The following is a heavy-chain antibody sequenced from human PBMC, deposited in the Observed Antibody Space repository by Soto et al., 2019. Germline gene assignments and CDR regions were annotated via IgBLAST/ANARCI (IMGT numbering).Heavy chain of an antibody. CDR2: ISGSGGST. CDR3: AKAWFGELLPADY. D-gene: IGHD3-10*01. Sequence: GGCLRLSFSASGFSFSSHAMSWVRQAPGKGLEWVSAISGSGGSTYYADSVKGRFTISRDNSKNMLYLQMNSLRAEDTAVYYWAKAWFGELLPADYWGKGTLGTVGS. J-gene: IGHJ4*02. V-gene: IGHV3-23*01. CDR1: GFSFSSHA.